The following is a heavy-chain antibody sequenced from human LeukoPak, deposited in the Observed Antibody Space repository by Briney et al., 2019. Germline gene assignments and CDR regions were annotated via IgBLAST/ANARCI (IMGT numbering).Heavy chain of an antibody. Sequence: ASVKVSCKASGYTFTSYYMHWVRQAPGQGLEWMGIINPSGGSTSYAQKFQGRVTMTRDTSTSTVYMELSSLRSEDTAVYYCARGGATGGYSPPNWFDPWGQGTLVTVSS. CDR3: ARGGATGGYSPPNWFDP. D-gene: IGHD2-15*01. CDR1: GYTFTSYY. J-gene: IGHJ5*02. V-gene: IGHV1-46*01. CDR2: INPSGGST.